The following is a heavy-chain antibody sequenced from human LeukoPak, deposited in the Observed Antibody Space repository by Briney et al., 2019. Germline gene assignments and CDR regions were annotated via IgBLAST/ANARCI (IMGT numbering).Heavy chain of an antibody. CDR2: ITGSGGST. Sequence: GGSLRLSCAASGFTFSSYAMAWVRQAPGKGLEWVSAITGSGGSTYYADSVKGRLTISRDNSKNTLYMQMSSLRAEDTAVYYCAKGDYGDCYWGQGTLVTVSS. CDR3: AKGDYGDCY. CDR1: GFTFSSYA. V-gene: IGHV3-23*01. J-gene: IGHJ4*02. D-gene: IGHD4-17*01.